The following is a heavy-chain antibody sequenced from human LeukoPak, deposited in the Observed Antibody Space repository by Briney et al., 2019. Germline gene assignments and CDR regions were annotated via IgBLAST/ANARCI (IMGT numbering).Heavy chain of an antibody. CDR3: ARVGAIAAAGSFDY. V-gene: IGHV4-34*01. CDR1: GYSISNAYY. CDR2: INHSGST. J-gene: IGHJ4*02. Sequence: TASETLSLTCTVSGYSISNAYYWSWIRQPPGKELEGIGEINHSGSTNYNPSLKSRVTISVDTSKNQFSLKLSSVTAADTAVYYCARVGAIAAAGSFDYWGQGTLVTVSS. D-gene: IGHD6-13*01.